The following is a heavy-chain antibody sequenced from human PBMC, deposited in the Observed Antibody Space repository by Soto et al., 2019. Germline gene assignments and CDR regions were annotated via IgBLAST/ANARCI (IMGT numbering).Heavy chain of an antibody. CDR2: INPNSGGT. Sequence: SVKVCCNASGYPLTGYYMHLVRQAPGQGLEWMGWINPNSGGTNYAQKFQGRVTMTRDTSISTAYMELSRLRSDDTAVYYCARGLDYSIPFDYWGQGTLVTGSS. CDR3: ARGLDYSIPFDY. D-gene: IGHD2-15*01. CDR1: GYPLTGYY. J-gene: IGHJ4*02. V-gene: IGHV1-2*02.